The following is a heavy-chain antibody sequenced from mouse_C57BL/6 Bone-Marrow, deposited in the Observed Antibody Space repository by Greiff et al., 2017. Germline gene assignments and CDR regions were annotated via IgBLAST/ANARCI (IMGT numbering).Heavy chain of an antibody. Sequence: QVQLQQPGAELVKPGASVKLSCKASGYTFSSYWMHWVKQRPGQGLEWIGMIHPNSGSTNYNEKFKSKATLTVDKSSSTAYMQLSSLTSEDSAIYYCAYDYDGAMDYWGQGTSVTVSS. CDR3: AYDYDGAMDY. J-gene: IGHJ4*01. D-gene: IGHD2-4*01. V-gene: IGHV1-64*01. CDR2: IHPNSGST. CDR1: GYTFSSYW.